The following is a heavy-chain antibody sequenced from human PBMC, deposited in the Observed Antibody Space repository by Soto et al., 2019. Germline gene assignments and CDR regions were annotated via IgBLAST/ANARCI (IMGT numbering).Heavy chain of an antibody. J-gene: IGHJ2*01. V-gene: IGHV3-33*01. Sequence: QVQLVESGGGVVQSGRSLRLSCAASGFTFNDYGMHWVRQAPGKGLNWVAVIWYDGSNKDYADSVKGRFTISRDNSKHTLYLQMNSLRAEDTVVYYCARVKVARWDLDLWGRGNLVTVSS. CDR2: IWYDGSNK. CDR1: GFTFNDYG. CDR3: ARVKVARWDLDL. D-gene: IGHD2-15*01.